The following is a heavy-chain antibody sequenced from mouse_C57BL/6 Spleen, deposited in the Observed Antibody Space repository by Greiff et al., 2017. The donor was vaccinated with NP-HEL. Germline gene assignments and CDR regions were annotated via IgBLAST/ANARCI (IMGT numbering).Heavy chain of an antibody. CDR3: ARGYYGYDGPWFAY. CDR1: GFNIKDDY. V-gene: IGHV14-4*01. J-gene: IGHJ3*01. CDR2: IDPENGDT. Sequence: VQLQQSGAELVRPGASVKLSCTASGFNIKDDYMHWVKQRPEQGLEWIGWIDPENGDTEYASKFQGKATITADTSSNTAYLQLSSLTSEDTAVYFCARGYYGYDGPWFAYWGQGTLVTVSA. D-gene: IGHD2-2*01.